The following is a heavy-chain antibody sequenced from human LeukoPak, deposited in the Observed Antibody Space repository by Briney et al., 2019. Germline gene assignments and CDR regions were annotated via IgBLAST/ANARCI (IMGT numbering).Heavy chain of an antibody. Sequence: SETLSLTCTVSGGSISSSSYYWGWIRQPPGKGLEWIGSIYYSGSTYYNPSLKSRVTISVDTSKNQFSLKLSSVTAADTAVYYCASGHYYDSSGYGGSIGYWGQGTLVTVSS. J-gene: IGHJ4*02. CDR1: GGSISSSSYY. CDR2: IYYSGST. CDR3: ASGHYYDSSGYGGSIGY. V-gene: IGHV4-39*01. D-gene: IGHD3-22*01.